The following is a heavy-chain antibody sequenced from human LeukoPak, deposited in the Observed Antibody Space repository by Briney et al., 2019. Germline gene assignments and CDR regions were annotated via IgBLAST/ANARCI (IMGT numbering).Heavy chain of an antibody. CDR3: ARHEAYYDILTATYYYYGMDV. V-gene: IGHV5-10-1*01. Sequence: GASLRISCKGSGSFFTSYWISWVRQMPGKGLELMWRIDPSDSYTNYSPSFQGHVTISADKSISTAYLQWSSLKASDTAMYYCARHEAYYDILTATYYYYGMDVWGKGTTVTVSS. J-gene: IGHJ6*04. CDR2: IDPSDSYT. CDR1: GSFFTSYW. D-gene: IGHD3-9*01.